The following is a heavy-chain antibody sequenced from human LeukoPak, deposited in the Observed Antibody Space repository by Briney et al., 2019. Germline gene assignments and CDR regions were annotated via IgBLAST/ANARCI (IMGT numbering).Heavy chain of an antibody. CDR3: ARGRKWLVPCLDY. V-gene: IGHV3-33*01. CDR2: IWYDGSNK. J-gene: IGHJ4*02. Sequence: PGGSLGLSCAASGFTFSSYGMHWVRQAPGKGLEWVAVIWYDGSNKYYADSVKGRFTISRDNSKNTLYLQMDSLRAEDTAVYYCARGRKWLVPCLDYWGQGTLVTVSS. CDR1: GFTFSSYG. D-gene: IGHD6-19*01.